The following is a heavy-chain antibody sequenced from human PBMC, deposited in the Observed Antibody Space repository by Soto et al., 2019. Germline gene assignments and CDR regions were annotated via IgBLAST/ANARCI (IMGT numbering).Heavy chain of an antibody. D-gene: IGHD5-18*01. CDR1: GGSFSGYY. J-gene: IGHJ4*02. Sequence: SETLSLTCAVYGGSFSGYYWSWIRQPPGKGLEWIGEINHSGSTNYNPSLKSRVTISVDTSKNQFSLKLSSVTAADTAVYYCARARGETWRFGYSYGLYYYWGQGTLVTVSS. V-gene: IGHV4-34*01. CDR3: ARARGETWRFGYSYGLYYY. CDR2: INHSGST.